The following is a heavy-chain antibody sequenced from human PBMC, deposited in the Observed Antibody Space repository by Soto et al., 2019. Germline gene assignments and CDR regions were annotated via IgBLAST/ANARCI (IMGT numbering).Heavy chain of an antibody. Sequence: QVQLVESGGGLVKPGGSLRLSCAASGFTFSDYYMSWIRQAPGKGLQWVSYIGSGGSTKYYADSVRGRFTISRDNAKNSLYLQMNSLRADDTAVYYCARDRGGLREFDYWGQGTLVTVSS. V-gene: IGHV3-11*01. CDR2: IGSGGSTK. CDR3: ARDRGGLREFDY. CDR1: GFTFSDYY. D-gene: IGHD3-10*01. J-gene: IGHJ4*02.